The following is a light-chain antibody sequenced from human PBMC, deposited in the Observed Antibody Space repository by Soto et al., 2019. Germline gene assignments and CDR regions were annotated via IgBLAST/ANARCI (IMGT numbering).Light chain of an antibody. CDR2: SNN. Sequence: QSVLTQPPSASGTPGQRVTISCSGSSSNIGSNTVNWYQQLPGTAPKLLIYSNNQRPSGVPDRFSGSKSGTSASLAISGLQSEDEADYYCAAWDDSLNVFYVFGTGTKLIVL. CDR3: AAWDDSLNVFYV. CDR1: SSNIGSNT. J-gene: IGLJ1*01. V-gene: IGLV1-44*01.